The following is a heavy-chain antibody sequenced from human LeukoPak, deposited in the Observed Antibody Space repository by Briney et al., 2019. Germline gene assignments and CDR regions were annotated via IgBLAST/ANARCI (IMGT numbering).Heavy chain of an antibody. Sequence: ASVKVSCKSFRDTFSSSGISWVRQAPGQGLEWMGGIVPILRTPDYAKKFQGKVTITADESTTTAYMELSSLTSEDTAVYYCARSKGRRTSGYNHYYAMDVWGQGPRSPSL. CDR3: ARSKGRRTSGYNHYYAMDV. D-gene: IGHD3-22*01. V-gene: IGHV1-69*13. J-gene: IGHJ6*02. CDR1: RDTFSSSG. CDR2: IVPILRTP.